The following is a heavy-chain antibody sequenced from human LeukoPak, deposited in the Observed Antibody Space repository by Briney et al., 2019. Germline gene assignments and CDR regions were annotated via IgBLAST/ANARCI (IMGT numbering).Heavy chain of an antibody. J-gene: IGHJ3*02. Sequence: PSETLSLTCTVSGGSISSSSHYWSWIRQPPGKGLEWIGYIYYSGSTNYNPSLKSRVTISVDTSKNQFSLKLSSVTAADTAVYYCARERLFEVEAWAFDIWGQGTMVTVSS. CDR1: GGSISSSSHY. V-gene: IGHV4-61*01. CDR2: IYYSGST. CDR3: ARERLFEVEAWAFDI.